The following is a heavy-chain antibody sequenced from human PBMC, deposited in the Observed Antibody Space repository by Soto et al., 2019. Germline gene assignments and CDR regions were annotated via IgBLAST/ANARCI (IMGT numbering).Heavy chain of an antibody. CDR2: IYYSGST. Sequence: QVQLQESDAGLVKASQTLSLTCTVSGGSVSSGAYYWTWIRQRPGKGLEWIGYIYYSGSTYYSPSLKSRLSISLDTSKNQFSVRLSSVTAADTAMYYCARARLRAVYAFDIWGQGTMVTVSS. J-gene: IGHJ3*02. CDR3: ARARLRAVYAFDI. V-gene: IGHV4-31*03. CDR1: GGSVSSGAYY. D-gene: IGHD5-12*01.